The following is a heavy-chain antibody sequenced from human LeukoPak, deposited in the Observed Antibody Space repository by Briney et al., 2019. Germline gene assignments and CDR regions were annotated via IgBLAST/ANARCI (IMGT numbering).Heavy chain of an antibody. V-gene: IGHV4-61*08. Sequence: SETLSLTCAVSGGSISSGGYSWSWIRQPPGKGLEWIGYIFYSGSTHYNPSLRSRVTISIDTSKNQFSLKLNSVTAADTAVYYCARDKQPGDYWGQGTLVTVSS. J-gene: IGHJ4*02. CDR2: IFYSGST. CDR1: GGSISSGGYS. CDR3: ARDKQPGDY. D-gene: IGHD3-10*01.